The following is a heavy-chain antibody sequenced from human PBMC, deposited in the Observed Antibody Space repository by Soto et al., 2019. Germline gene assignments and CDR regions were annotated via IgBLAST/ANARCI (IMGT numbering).Heavy chain of an antibody. CDR3: AQAPTVIGATIFGY. CDR1: GFTFRSYA. V-gene: IGHV3-23*01. J-gene: IGHJ4*02. CDR2: ISGSGGST. D-gene: IGHD5-12*01. Sequence: EVQLLESGGGLVQPGGSLSLSCAASGFTFRSYAMSWVRQAPGEGLEWVSAISGSGGSTYYADSVKGRFTISRDNSKNTLYQPMNSLRAEDTAVNYCAQAPTVIGATIFGYLGQGTLVTVSS.